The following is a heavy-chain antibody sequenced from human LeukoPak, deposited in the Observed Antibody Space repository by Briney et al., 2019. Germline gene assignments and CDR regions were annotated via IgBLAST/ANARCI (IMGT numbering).Heavy chain of an antibody. J-gene: IGHJ4*02. Sequence: PSETLSLTCTVPGGSISSYYWSWIRHPPGKGLEWIGYIYYSGSTNYNPSLKSRVTISVDTSKNQFSLKLSSVTAADTAVYYCARDLGRGNDYWGQGTLVTVSS. V-gene: IGHV4-59*01. CDR1: GGSISSYY. D-gene: IGHD1-1*01. CDR3: ARDLGRGNDY. CDR2: IYYSGST.